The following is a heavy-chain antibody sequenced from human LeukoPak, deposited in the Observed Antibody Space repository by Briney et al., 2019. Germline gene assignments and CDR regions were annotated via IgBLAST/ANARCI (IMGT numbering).Heavy chain of an antibody. J-gene: IGHJ4*02. D-gene: IGHD2-2*02. Sequence: PGRSLRLSCAASGFTFSTYALNWVRQAPGKGLEWVAVISYDGSNKYYADSVKGRFAISRDNSKNTVYLQMNSLRVEDTAVYYCARANTPFADYWGQGTLVTVSS. CDR3: ARANTPFADY. CDR1: GFTFSTYA. CDR2: ISYDGSNK. V-gene: IGHV3-30*09.